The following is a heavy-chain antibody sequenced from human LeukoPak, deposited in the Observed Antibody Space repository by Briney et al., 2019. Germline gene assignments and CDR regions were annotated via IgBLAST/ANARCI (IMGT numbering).Heavy chain of an antibody. CDR3: ANPRYDYGDHGGADY. CDR1: GFTFSSYA. Sequence: GGSLRLSCAASGFTFSSYAMSWVRQAPGKGLEWVSAISGSGGSTYYADSVKGRFTISRDNSKNTLYLQMNSLRAEDTAVYYCANPRYDYGDHGGADYWGQGTLVTVSS. D-gene: IGHD4-17*01. V-gene: IGHV3-23*01. CDR2: ISGSGGST. J-gene: IGHJ4*02.